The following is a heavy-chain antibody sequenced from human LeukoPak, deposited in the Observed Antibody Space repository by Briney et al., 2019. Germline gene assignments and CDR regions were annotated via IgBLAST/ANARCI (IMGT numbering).Heavy chain of an antibody. CDR2: IKEDGSEK. J-gene: IGHJ1*01. D-gene: IGHD4-17*01. CDR1: GFTFSSSW. V-gene: IGHV3-7*01. Sequence: GGSLRLSCAASGFTFSSSWMNWVRQAPGKGLEWVANIKEDGSEKHYVDSVKGRFTISRDNAKNSLYLLMNSLKAEDTAVYYCAREGGRTTVIPPYFQHWGQGTLVTVSS. CDR3: AREGGRTTVIPPYFQH.